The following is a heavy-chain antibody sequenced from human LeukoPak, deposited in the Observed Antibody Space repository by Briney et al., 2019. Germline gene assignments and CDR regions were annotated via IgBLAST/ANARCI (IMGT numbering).Heavy chain of an antibody. CDR1: GITFSSYV. V-gene: IGHV3-23*01. J-gene: IGHJ4*02. D-gene: IGHD6-19*01. Sequence: HAGGSLRLSCAASGITFSSYVMSWVRQAPGKGLEWVSAISGSGGSTYYADSVKGRFTISRDNSKNTLFLQMNSLRAEDTALYYCAKGLTFSWLVHDYWGQGTLVTVSS. CDR2: ISGSGGST. CDR3: AKGLTFSWLVHDY.